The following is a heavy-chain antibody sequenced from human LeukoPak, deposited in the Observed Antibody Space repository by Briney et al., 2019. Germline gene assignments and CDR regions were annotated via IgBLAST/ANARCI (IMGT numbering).Heavy chain of an antibody. CDR1: GFTFSDYY. CDR3: ATNFNYAFDI. D-gene: IGHD1-7*01. J-gene: IGHJ3*02. Sequence: GGSLRLSCAASGFTFSDYYMSWIRQAPGKGLEWVSYISSSGTAIYYADSVRGRFTISRDNAKNSLYLQMNCLRAEDTAVYYCATNFNYAFDIWGQGTMVTVSS. CDR2: ISSSGTAI. V-gene: IGHV3-11*04.